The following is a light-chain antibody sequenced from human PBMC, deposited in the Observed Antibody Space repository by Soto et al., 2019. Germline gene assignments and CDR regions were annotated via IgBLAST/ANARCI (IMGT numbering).Light chain of an antibody. CDR2: QND. CDR3: ATWDDSLNGDVV. J-gene: IGLJ2*01. V-gene: IGLV1-44*01. CDR1: SSNIGSNT. Sequence: QSVLTQPPSASGTPGQRVTISCSGSSSNIGSNTVNWFQQLPGTAPQLLIYQNDHRPSGVPDRFSASKSGTSASLAITGLQAEDEADYYCATWDDSLNGDVVFGGGTKLTVL.